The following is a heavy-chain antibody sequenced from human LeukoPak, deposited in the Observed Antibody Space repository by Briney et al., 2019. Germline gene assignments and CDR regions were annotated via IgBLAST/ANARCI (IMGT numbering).Heavy chain of an antibody. CDR1: GYTLTELS. CDR3: ARDRVHMVRGVITPTFDY. V-gene: IGHV1-18*01. CDR2: ISAYNGNT. Sequence: ASVKVSCKVSGYTLTELSMHWVRQAPGQGLEWMGWISAYNGNTNYAQKLQGRVTMTTDTSTSTAYMELRSLRSDDTAVYYCARDRVHMVRGVITPTFDYWGQGTLVTVSS. D-gene: IGHD3-10*01. J-gene: IGHJ4*02.